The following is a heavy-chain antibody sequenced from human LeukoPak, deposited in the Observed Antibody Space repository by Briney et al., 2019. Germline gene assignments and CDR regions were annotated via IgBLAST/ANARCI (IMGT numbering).Heavy chain of an antibody. CDR3: ARSRVVPAARTQNYYMDV. J-gene: IGHJ6*03. V-gene: IGHV1-69*05. CDR2: IIPIFGTA. Sequence: SVKVSCKASGGTFSSYAISWVRQAPGQGLEWMGGIIPIFGTANYAQKFQGRVTITTDESTSTAYMELSSLRSEDTAVYYCARSRVVPAARTQNYYMDVWGKGTTVTVSS. CDR1: GGTFSSYA. D-gene: IGHD2-2*01.